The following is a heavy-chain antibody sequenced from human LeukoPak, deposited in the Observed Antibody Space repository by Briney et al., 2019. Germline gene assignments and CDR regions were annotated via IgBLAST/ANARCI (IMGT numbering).Heavy chain of an antibody. V-gene: IGHV4-39*01. CDR3: ARLNNPPYSSGQYFDY. J-gene: IGHJ4*02. CDR1: GGSISSSSYY. D-gene: IGHD2-15*01. Sequence: SETLSLTCTVSGGSISSSSYYWGWIRQPPGKGLEWIGNIYYSGSTYYNPSLKSRVTMSVDTSKNQFSLKLSSVTAADTAVYYCARLNNPPYSSGQYFDYWGQGTLVTVSS. CDR2: IYYSGST.